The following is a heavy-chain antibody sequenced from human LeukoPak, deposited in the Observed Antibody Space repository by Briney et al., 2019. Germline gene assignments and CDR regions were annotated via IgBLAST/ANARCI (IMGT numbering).Heavy chain of an antibody. D-gene: IGHD3-10*01. CDR1: GYTFSDYG. CDR3: ARDSPDGSGTYYNDSPDY. V-gene: IGHV1-18*01. Sequence: ASVKVSCKASGYTFSDYGISWVRQAPGQGLEWMGWISIYSGNTNYAQKLQGRVAMTTDTSTSTAYMDLRSLRSDDTAIYYCARDSPDGSGTYYNDSPDYWGQGTLVTVSS. CDR2: ISIYSGNT. J-gene: IGHJ4*02.